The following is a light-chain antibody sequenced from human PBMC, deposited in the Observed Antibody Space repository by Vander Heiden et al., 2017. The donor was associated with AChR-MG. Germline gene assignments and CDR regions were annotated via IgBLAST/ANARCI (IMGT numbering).Light chain of an antibody. CDR3: SSYTSSNTLV. V-gene: IGLV2-14*03. J-gene: IGLJ3*02. CDR1: SGNVGGYNY. CDR2: DVS. Sequence: ALPRLASVSGPLGQRTTTPCTGPSGNVGGYNYVSWYQQHPGKAPKLMIYDVSNRPSGVSNRFSGSKSGNTASLTVSGLQAEDEGDYYCSSYTSSNTLVFGGGTKLTVL.